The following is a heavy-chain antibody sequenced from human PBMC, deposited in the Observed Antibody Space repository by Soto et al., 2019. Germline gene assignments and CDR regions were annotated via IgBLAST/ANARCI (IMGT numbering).Heavy chain of an antibody. CDR3: ARDKINGLFDY. J-gene: IGHJ4*02. D-gene: IGHD2-8*01. CDR1: GGSISSSNW. V-gene: IGHV4-4*02. Sequence: SETLSLTCAVSGGSISSSNWWSWVRQPPGKGLEWIGEIYHSGSTNYNPSLKSRVTISVDTSKNQFSLKLTSVTAADTAVYYCARDKINGLFDYWGQGTLVTVS. CDR2: IYHSGST.